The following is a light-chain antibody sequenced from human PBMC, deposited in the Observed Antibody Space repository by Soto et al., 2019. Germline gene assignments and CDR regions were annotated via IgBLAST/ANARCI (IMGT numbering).Light chain of an antibody. J-gene: IGKJ5*01. V-gene: IGKV1-5*01. CDR2: DAS. Sequence: DIQMTQSPSTLSASVGDRVTITCRASQSLSSWLAWYQQKPGKAPKVLIFDASSLESGVPSRFSESVSATEFTLTISSLQPDDFATYYCQQYSTYPYTFGQGTRLEIK. CDR3: QQYSTYPYT. CDR1: QSLSSW.